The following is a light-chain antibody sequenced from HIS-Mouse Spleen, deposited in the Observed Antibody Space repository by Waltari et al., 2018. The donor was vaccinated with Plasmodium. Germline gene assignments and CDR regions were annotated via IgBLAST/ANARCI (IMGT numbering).Light chain of an antibody. J-gene: IGLJ3*02. CDR3: YSTDSSGNHRV. CDR1: ALPNNY. Sequence: SYELTHPPSVSASPGQTARITCPGDALPNNYAYWHQQKSGQAPVLVVYEDSKRPSGIPERFSGSSSGTMATLTISGAQVEDEADYYCYSTDSSGNHRVFGGGTKLTVL. CDR2: EDS. V-gene: IGLV3-10*01.